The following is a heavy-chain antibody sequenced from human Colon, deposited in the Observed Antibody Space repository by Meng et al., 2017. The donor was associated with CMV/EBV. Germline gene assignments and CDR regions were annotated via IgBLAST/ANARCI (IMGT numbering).Heavy chain of an antibody. CDR1: GYTFISYG. Sequence: SCKASGYTFISYGFNGVRQAPGEGLEWMGWISTFNSNKYYAQKFQDRVTMTTDRSTNTAYLELRALKADDTAIYFCARAVDGGRSDPWGQGTLVTVSS. J-gene: IGHJ5*02. V-gene: IGHV1-18*01. CDR3: ARAVDGGRSDP. CDR2: ISTFNSNK. D-gene: IGHD3-16*01.